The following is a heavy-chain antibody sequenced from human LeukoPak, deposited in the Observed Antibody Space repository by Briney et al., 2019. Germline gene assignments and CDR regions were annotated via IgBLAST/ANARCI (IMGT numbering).Heavy chain of an antibody. CDR1: GGSFSGYY. D-gene: IGHD3-22*01. CDR3: ARLDHRRFYDSSGQIDY. CDR2: INHSGST. J-gene: IGHJ4*02. V-gene: IGHV4-34*01. Sequence: SETLSLTCAVYGGSFSGYYWSWIRQPPGKGLEWTGEINHSGSTNYNPSLKSRVTIPVDTSKNQLSLKLSSVTAADTAVYYCARLDHRRFYDSSGQIDYWGQGTLVTVSS.